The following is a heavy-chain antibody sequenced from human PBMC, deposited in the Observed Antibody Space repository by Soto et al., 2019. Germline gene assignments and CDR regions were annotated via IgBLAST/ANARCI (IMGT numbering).Heavy chain of an antibody. V-gene: IGHV3-9*01. CDR2: ISWNSGSI. D-gene: IGHD4-17*01. CDR1: GFTFDDYA. CDR3: VKTTVTTGGGYFDY. Sequence: GGSLRLSCAASGFTFDDYAMHWVRQAPGKGLEWVSGISWNSGSIGYADSVKGRFTISRDNAKNSLYLQMNSLRAEDTAVYYCVKTTVTTGGGYFDYWGQGTLVTVSS. J-gene: IGHJ4*02.